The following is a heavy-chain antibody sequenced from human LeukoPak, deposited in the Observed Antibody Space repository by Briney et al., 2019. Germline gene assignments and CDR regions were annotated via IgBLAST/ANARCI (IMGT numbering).Heavy chain of an antibody. CDR2: IYSGGST. J-gene: IGHJ6*02. Sequence: GGSLRLSCAASGFTFSSYWMSWVRHAPGKGLEWVSVIYSGGSTYYADSVKGRFTISRDNSKNTLYLQMNSLRAEDTAVYYCARSPPPYYYYYGMDVWGQGTTVTVSS. V-gene: IGHV3-53*01. CDR3: ARSPPPYYYYYGMDV. CDR1: GFTFSSYW.